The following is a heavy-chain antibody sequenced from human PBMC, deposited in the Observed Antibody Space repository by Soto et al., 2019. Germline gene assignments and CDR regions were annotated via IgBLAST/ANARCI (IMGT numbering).Heavy chain of an antibody. D-gene: IGHD2-21*02. V-gene: IGHV1-2*02. Sequence: QVQMVQSGAEVKKPGASVKVSCTSSGHTFTGHHMHWVRQAPGQGLEWMGLIDLDIGDTKYAQKFQGRVTSTSDTAITTAYMELRGLRSDDTAVYYCALEPTGTAGFDYWGQGPLVTVSS. CDR2: IDLDIGDT. J-gene: IGHJ4*02. CDR1: GHTFTGHH. CDR3: ALEPTGTAGFDY.